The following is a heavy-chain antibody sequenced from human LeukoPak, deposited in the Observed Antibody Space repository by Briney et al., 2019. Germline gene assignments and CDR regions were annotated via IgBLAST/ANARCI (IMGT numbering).Heavy chain of an antibody. CDR2: INPNSGGT. J-gene: IGHJ4*02. Sequence: ASVKVSCKASGYTFTGYYMHWVRQAPGQGLEWMGWINPNSGGTNYAQKFQGWVTMTRDTSISTAYMELSRLRSVDTAVYYCARGSYSSSWSFDYWGQGTLVTVSS. D-gene: IGHD6-13*01. CDR1: GYTFTGYY. CDR3: ARGSYSSSWSFDY. V-gene: IGHV1-2*04.